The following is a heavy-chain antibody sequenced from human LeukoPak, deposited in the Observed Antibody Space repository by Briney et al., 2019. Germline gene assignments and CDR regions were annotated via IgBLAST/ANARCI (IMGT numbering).Heavy chain of an antibody. CDR2: IYYTGGA. V-gene: IGHV4-39*01. CDR3: RLMNNYEGSYGLGN. J-gene: IGHJ4*02. CDR1: GGTISTNHYY. Sequence: SETLSLTCTVSGGTISTNHYYGGWMRQPPGMGLVWFVSIYYTGGAYYNPSLNSRVTMSLDTSKTQFSLTLSSVTAADTAMYYCRLMNNYEGSYGLGNWGQGALVTDS. D-gene: IGHD3-16*01.